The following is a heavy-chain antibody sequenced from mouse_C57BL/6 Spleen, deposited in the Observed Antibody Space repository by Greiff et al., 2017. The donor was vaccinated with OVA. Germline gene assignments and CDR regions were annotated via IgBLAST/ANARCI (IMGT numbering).Heavy chain of an antibody. J-gene: IGHJ3*01. D-gene: IGHD4-1*01. CDR2: ISSGSSTI. V-gene: IGHV5-17*01. Sequence: DVHLVESGGGLVKPGGSLKLSCAASGFTFSDYGMHWVRQAPEKGLEWVAYISSGSSTIYYADTVKGRFTISRDNAKNTLFLQMTSLRSEDTAMYYCASQTGAFAYWGQGTLVTVSA. CDR3: ASQTGAFAY. CDR1: GFTFSDYG.